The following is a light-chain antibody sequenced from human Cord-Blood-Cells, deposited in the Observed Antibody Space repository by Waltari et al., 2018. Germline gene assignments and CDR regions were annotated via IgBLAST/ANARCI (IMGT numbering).Light chain of an antibody. J-gene: IGKJ1*01. V-gene: IGKV3-20*01. Sequence: ELVLTQSPRTLSFSPGDRATLSCRDRPGVSSRYLAWYQQKPSQAPRRLIYGASSRATGIPGRFRGSGAGTDFTRTISRLEHGDWAVYDCQQYGSSPTLGQGTKVEIK. CDR1: PGVSSRY. CDR3: QQYGSSPT. CDR2: GAS.